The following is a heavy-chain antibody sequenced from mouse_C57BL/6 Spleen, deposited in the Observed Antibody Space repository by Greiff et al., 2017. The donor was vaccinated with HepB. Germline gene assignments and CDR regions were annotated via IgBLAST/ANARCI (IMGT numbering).Heavy chain of an antibody. D-gene: IGHD2-5*01. CDR2: INPSTGGT. Sequence: EVQLQQSGPELVKPGASVKISCKASGYSFTGYYMNWVKQSPEKSLEWIGEINPSTGGTTYNQKFKAKATLTVDKSSSTAYMQRKSLTSADSAVYYCARRGSNYVDWYFDVWGTGTTVTVSS. V-gene: IGHV1-42*01. J-gene: IGHJ1*03. CDR3: ARRGSNYVDWYFDV. CDR1: GYSFTGYY.